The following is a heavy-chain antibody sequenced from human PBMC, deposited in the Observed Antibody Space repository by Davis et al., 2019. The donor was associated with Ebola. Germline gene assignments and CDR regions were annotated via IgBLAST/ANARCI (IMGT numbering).Heavy chain of an antibody. CDR3: ARGEDYYYDGGAFDI. Sequence: GGSLRLSCAASGFTFSSYAMHWVRQAPGKGLEWVAVISYDGSNKYYADSVKGRFTISRDNSKNTLYLQMNSLRAEDTAVYYCARGEDYYYDGGAFDIWGQGTMVTVSS. CDR1: GFTFSSYA. V-gene: IGHV3-30-3*01. D-gene: IGHD3-22*01. J-gene: IGHJ3*02. CDR2: ISYDGSNK.